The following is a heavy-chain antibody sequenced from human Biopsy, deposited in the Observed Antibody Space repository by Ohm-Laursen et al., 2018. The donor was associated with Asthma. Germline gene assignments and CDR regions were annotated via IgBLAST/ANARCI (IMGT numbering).Heavy chain of an antibody. CDR1: GFTFGDYW. J-gene: IGHJ1*01. V-gene: IGHV3-7*01. CDR2: IKHDGTEK. CDR3: ARTFHFWSPYHAEHYQL. Sequence: SLRLSCTASGFTFGDYWTSWVRQVPGKGLEWVANIKHDGTEKNHVDSLKGRFTISRDNAKNSLYLQMNSLRAEDTAVYCCARTFHFWSPYHAEHYQLWGQGTLVTVSS. D-gene: IGHD3-3*02.